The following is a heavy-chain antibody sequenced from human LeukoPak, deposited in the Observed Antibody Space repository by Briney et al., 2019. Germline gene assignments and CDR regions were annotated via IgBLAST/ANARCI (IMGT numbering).Heavy chain of an antibody. CDR3: ARDGKYSSSPPFDY. CDR1: GYTFTSYG. Sequence: GAPVKVSCKASGYTFTSYGISWVRQAPGQGLEWMGWISAYNGNTNYAQKLQGRVTMTTDTSTSTAYMELRSLRSDDTAVYYCARDGKYSSSPPFDYWGQGTLVTVSS. J-gene: IGHJ4*02. V-gene: IGHV1-18*01. CDR2: ISAYNGNT. D-gene: IGHD6-6*01.